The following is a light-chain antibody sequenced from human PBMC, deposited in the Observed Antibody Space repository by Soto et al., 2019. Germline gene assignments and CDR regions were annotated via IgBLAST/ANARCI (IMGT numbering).Light chain of an antibody. V-gene: IGKV1-39*01. J-gene: IGKJ1*01. Sequence: IQMTQSPSSLSASVGDRVTITCGASQSISTFLNWYQQKPGKAPKLLIYAASSLQSGVPPRFSGSGSGTDFTLTISSLQPEDFATYYCQQSYSTSWTFGQGTKVDIK. CDR2: AAS. CDR1: QSISTF. CDR3: QQSYSTSWT.